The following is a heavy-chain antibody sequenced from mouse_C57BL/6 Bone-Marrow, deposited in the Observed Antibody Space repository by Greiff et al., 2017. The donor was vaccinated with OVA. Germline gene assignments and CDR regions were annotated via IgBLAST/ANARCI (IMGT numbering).Heavy chain of an antibody. V-gene: IGHV1-82*01. CDR2: IYPGDGDT. Sequence: VQLQQSGPELVKPGASVKISCKASGYAFSSSWMNWVKQRPGKGLEWIGRIYPGDGDTNYNGKFKGKATLTADKSSSTAYMQLSSLTSEDSAVYFCAKDGYSAWFAYWGQGTLVTVSA. CDR1: GYAFSSSW. D-gene: IGHD2-3*01. CDR3: AKDGYSAWFAY. J-gene: IGHJ3*01.